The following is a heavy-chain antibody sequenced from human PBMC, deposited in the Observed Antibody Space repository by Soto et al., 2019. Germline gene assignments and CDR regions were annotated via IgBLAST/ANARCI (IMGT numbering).Heavy chain of an antibody. J-gene: IGHJ4*02. V-gene: IGHV4-34*01. Sequence: QVQLQQWGAGLLKPSETLSLTCAVYGGSFSGYYWRWIRQPPGKGLEWIGEINHSGSTNYNLSLKSRVTVSVDTSKTQFSLTLSSVPAADTAAYYCARARSISPYYYGSGRYFDYWGQGTLVTVSS. CDR1: GGSFSGYY. CDR2: INHSGST. D-gene: IGHD3-10*01. CDR3: ARARSISPYYYGSGRYFDY.